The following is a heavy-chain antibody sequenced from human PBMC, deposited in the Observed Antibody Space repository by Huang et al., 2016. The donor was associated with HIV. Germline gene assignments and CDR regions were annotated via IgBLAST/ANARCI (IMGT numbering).Heavy chain of an antibody. CDR2: FNPEDGER. V-gene: IGHV1-24*01. Sequence: QVQLTPSGAEVKKPGASVKVSCKISGDTLTESSMHWVRQVPGKGLEWRGSFNPEDGERVYAQRFQGRVTMTEDTTTETAYLELSSLRSEDTAVYYCSTEGLWGEGNTLDYWGQGTLVTVSS. J-gene: IGHJ4*02. CDR3: STEGLWGEGNTLDY. D-gene: IGHD3-10*01. CDR1: GDTLTESS.